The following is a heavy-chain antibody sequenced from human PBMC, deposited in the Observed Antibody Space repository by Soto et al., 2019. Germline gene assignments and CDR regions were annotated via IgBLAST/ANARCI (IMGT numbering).Heavy chain of an antibody. V-gene: IGHV1-69*13. CDR3: AGNFGYSSGWYPSY. CDR1: GGTFSSYA. D-gene: IGHD6-19*01. J-gene: IGHJ4*02. Sequence: ASVKVSCKASGGTFSSYAISWVRQAPGQGLEWMGGIIPIFGTANYAQKFQGRVTITADESTSTAYMELSSLRSEDTAVYYCAGNFGYSSGWYPSYWGQGTLVTVS. CDR2: IIPIFGTA.